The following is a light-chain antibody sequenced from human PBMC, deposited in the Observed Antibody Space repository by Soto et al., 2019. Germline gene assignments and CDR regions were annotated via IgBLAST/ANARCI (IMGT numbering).Light chain of an antibody. CDR3: SSYSSSNNFPYV. Sequence: QSVLTQPASVSGSPGQSITISCTGTSSDIGTYNYVSWYQHHPGKVPKLMIYDVSNRPSGVSNRFSGSKSGNTASLTISGLQAEDEADYYCSSYSSSNNFPYVFGTGTKVTVL. J-gene: IGLJ1*01. CDR1: SSDIGTYNY. V-gene: IGLV2-14*01. CDR2: DVS.